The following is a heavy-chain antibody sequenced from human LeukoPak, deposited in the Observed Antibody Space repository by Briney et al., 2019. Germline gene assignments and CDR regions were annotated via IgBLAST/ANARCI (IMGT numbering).Heavy chain of an antibody. D-gene: IGHD3-10*01. CDR1: GFTFSTFA. CDR2: INQDGTEK. Sequence: GGSLRLSCAASGFTFSTFAMIWVRQAPGKGLEWVANINQDGTEKYYVDSVKGRFTISRDNGKNSLYLQVNSLRVEDTAVYYCAKLAKYFFGSETFYFFEHWGQGTPVTASS. CDR3: AKLAKYFFGSETFYFFEH. V-gene: IGHV3-7*01. J-gene: IGHJ4*02.